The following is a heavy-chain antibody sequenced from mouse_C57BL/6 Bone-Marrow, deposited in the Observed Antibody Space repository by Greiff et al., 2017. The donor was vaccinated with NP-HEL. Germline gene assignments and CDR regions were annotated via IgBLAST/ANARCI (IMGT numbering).Heavy chain of an antibody. Sequence: EVKLMESGGDLVRPGGSLKLSCAASGFTFSSYGMSWVRQTPDKRLEWVATISSGGSYTYYPDSVKGRFTISRDNAKNTLYLQMSSLKSEDNSMYYCARRGWRFAYWGQGTLVTVSA. CDR1: GFTFSSYG. D-gene: IGHD2-3*01. J-gene: IGHJ3*01. V-gene: IGHV5-6*02. CDR3: ARRGWRFAY. CDR2: ISSGGSYT.